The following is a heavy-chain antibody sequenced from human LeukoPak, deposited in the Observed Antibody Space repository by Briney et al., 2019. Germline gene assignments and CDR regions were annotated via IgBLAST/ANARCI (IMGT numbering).Heavy chain of an antibody. V-gene: IGHV4-39*01. Sequence: NSSETLSLTCTVSGGSILDSTYYWAWIRQPPGKGLEWIATIFYTGNTHYNPSLKSRVTMSVDTVKNQFSLNLNSVTAADTAVYYCAKQSSGYYYGWFDPWGQGTLVTVSS. J-gene: IGHJ5*02. CDR1: GGSILDSTYY. CDR3: AKQSSGYYYGWFDP. D-gene: IGHD3-22*01. CDR2: IFYTGNT.